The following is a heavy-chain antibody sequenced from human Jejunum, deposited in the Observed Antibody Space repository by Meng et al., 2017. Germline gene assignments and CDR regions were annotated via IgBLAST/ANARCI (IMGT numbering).Heavy chain of an antibody. V-gene: IGHV3-74*01. CDR1: GFTFSGYW. Sequence: EGQLVGSGGGLVQPGGSLRLSCAASGFTFSGYWMHWFRQGTGKSLVWLSHINSDGTGTSYAESVRGRFTISRDNAKNTLYLQMNSLTVEDTAVYYCVRDGPNYFDQWGQGTLVTVSS. CDR3: VRDGPNYFDQ. CDR2: INSDGTGT. J-gene: IGHJ4*02.